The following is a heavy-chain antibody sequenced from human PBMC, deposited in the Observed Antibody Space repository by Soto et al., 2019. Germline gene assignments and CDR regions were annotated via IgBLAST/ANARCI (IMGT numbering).Heavy chain of an antibody. CDR2: INSDGSST. V-gene: IGHV3-74*01. J-gene: IGHJ5*02. CDR3: ASVAAVRGFDP. Sequence: GGSLRLSCAASGSTSSSYWMHWVRQAPGKGLVWVSRINSDGSSTSYADSVKGRFTISRDNAKNTLYLQMNSLRAEDTAVYYCASVAAVRGFDPWGQGTLVTV. CDR1: GSTSSSYW. D-gene: IGHD6-13*01.